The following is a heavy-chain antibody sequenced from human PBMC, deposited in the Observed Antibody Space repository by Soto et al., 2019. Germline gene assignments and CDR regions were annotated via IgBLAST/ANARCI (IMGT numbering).Heavy chain of an antibody. V-gene: IGHV1-46*01. CDR1: GYTFTSDY. D-gene: IGHD6-13*01. J-gene: IGHJ5*02. Sequence: PSVKVSCTASGYTFTSDYMHWVRQAPGQGLEWMGIINPSGGSTSYAQKFQGRVTMTRDPSTITVYMELSSLRSEDTAVYYCAAQNRYSSSWFLGFDPWGQGTLVTVSS. CDR2: INPSGGST. CDR3: AAQNRYSSSWFLGFDP.